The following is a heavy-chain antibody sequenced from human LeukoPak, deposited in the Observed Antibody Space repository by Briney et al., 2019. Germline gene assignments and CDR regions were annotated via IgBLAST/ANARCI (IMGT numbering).Heavy chain of an antibody. Sequence: ASVKVSCKASGGTFSSYAISWVRQAPGQGLEWMGWINPNSGGTNYAQKFQGRVTMTRDTSISTAYMELSRLRSDDTAVYYCARLESPEYCSGGSCYYDNWFDPWGQGTLVTVSS. V-gene: IGHV1-2*02. CDR1: GGTFSSYA. J-gene: IGHJ5*02. CDR2: INPNSGGT. D-gene: IGHD2-15*01. CDR3: ARLESPEYCSGGSCYYDNWFDP.